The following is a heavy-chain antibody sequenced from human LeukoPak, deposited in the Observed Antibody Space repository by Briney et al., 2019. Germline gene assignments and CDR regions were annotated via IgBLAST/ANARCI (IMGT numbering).Heavy chain of an antibody. CDR1: GGSISSYY. J-gene: IGHJ4*02. Sequence: SETLSLTCTVSGGSISSYYWNWIRQPPGKGLEWIGYIYYTGSTNYNPSLKSRVTISVDTSKNQFSLKLSSVTSADTSVYYCARVDSNNWYDSRGYFDYWSQGTLVTVSS. V-gene: IGHV4-59*01. CDR2: IYYTGST. CDR3: ARVDSNNWYDSRGYFDY. D-gene: IGHD3-3*01.